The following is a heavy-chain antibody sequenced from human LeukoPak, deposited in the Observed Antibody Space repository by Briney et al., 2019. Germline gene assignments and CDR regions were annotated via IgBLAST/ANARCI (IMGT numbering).Heavy chain of an antibody. Sequence: ASVKVSCKASGGTFSSYAISWVRQAPGQGLEWMGGIIPIFGTANYAQKFQGRVTITADESTSTAYMELSSLRSEDTAVYYCATEKAYCGGDCYPLDAFDIWGQGTMVTVSS. D-gene: IGHD2-21*02. CDR2: IIPIFGTA. CDR3: ATEKAYCGGDCYPLDAFDI. CDR1: GGTFSSYA. J-gene: IGHJ3*02. V-gene: IGHV1-69*13.